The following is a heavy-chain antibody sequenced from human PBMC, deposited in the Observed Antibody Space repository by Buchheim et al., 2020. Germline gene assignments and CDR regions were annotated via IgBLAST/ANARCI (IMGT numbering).Heavy chain of an antibody. V-gene: IGHV2-70*15. D-gene: IGHD6-19*01. CDR3: ARIAPLLAVDSPGGYYYYGMDV. CDR2: IDWDDDK. CDR1: GFSLSTSGMC. Sequence: QVTLRESGPALVKPTQTLTLTCTFSGFSLSTSGMCVSWIRQPPGKALEWLARIDWDDDKYYSTSLKTRLTISKDTSKNQVVLTMTNMDPVDTATYYCARIAPLLAVDSPGGYYYYGMDVWGQGTT. J-gene: IGHJ6*02.